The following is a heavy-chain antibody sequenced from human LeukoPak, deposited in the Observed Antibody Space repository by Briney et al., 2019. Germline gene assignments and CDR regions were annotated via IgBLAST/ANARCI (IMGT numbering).Heavy chain of an antibody. V-gene: IGHV4-34*01. CDR1: GGSFSGYY. J-gene: IGHJ4*02. Sequence: SETLSLTCAVYGGSFSGYYWSWIRQPPGKGLEWIGEINHSGSTNYNPSPKSRVTISVDTSKNQFSLKLSSVTAAGTAVYYCARGPRRRAIFGVDYWGQGTLVTVSS. CDR3: ARGPRRRAIFGVDY. D-gene: IGHD3-3*01. CDR2: INHSGST.